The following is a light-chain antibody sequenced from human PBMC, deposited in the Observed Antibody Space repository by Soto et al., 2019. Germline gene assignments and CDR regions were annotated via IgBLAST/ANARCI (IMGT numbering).Light chain of an antibody. CDR3: QHYNSYSGT. J-gene: IGKJ1*01. V-gene: IGKV1-5*01. CDR1: QSISTY. CDR2: GAS. Sequence: DIQMPPSPSTLSASVGDRVTLTCRASQSISTYMAWYQQKPGKAPKLLIDGASSLDRGVPSRFSGSGSGTEFTLTINSLQPDDFAAYFCQHYNSYSGTFGQGTKVDIK.